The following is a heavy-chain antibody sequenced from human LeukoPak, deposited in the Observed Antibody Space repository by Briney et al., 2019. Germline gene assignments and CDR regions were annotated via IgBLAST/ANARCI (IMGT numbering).Heavy chain of an antibody. CDR1: GYTFTSYG. Sequence: ASVKVSCKASGYTFTSYGISWVRQAPRQGLEWMGWISAYNGNTNYAQKLQGRVTMTTDTSTSTAYMELRSLRSDDTAVYYCARDLIVVVAANSYYYYGMDVWGQGTTVTVSS. CDR2: ISAYNGNT. CDR3: ARDLIVVVAANSYYYYGMDV. D-gene: IGHD2-15*01. J-gene: IGHJ6*02. V-gene: IGHV1-18*01.